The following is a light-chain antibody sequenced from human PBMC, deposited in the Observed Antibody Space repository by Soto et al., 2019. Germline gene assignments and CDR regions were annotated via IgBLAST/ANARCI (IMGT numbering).Light chain of an antibody. Sequence: DIQMTQSPSTLSASVGDRVTITCRASQSISSWLAWYQQKPGKAPKFLVYDASTPGSGVPSRFRGSGYGTEFTLTISSLQPDDFATYYCQQFSTYSWTFGQGTKVEIK. J-gene: IGKJ1*01. CDR1: QSISSW. CDR2: DAS. CDR3: QQFSTYSWT. V-gene: IGKV1-5*01.